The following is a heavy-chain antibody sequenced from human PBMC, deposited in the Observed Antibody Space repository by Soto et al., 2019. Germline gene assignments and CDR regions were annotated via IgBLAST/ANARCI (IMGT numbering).Heavy chain of an antibody. CDR2: INAGNGNT. CDR1: GYTFTSYA. D-gene: IGHD5-12*01. V-gene: IGHV1-3*01. J-gene: IGHJ3*02. Sequence: ASVKVSCKASGYTFTSYAMHWVRQAPGQRLEWMGWINAGNGNTKYSQKFQGRVTITRDTSASTAYMELSSLRSEDTAVYYCARVLVCGRDGYNYGAFDIWGQGTMVTVSS. CDR3: ARVLVCGRDGYNYGAFDI.